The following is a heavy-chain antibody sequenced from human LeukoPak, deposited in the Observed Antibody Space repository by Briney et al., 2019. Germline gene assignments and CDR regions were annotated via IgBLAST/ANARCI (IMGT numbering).Heavy chain of an antibody. D-gene: IGHD6-6*01. CDR2: IYYSGST. J-gene: IGHJ4*02. V-gene: IGHV4-39*07. CDR3: ARDCFRKQLVDGYFDY. Sequence: PSETLSLTCTVSGASINRSPYYWGWIRQPPGKGLEWIGSIYYSGSTYYNPSLKSRVTISVDTSKNQFSLKLSSVTAADTAVYYCARDCFRKQLVDGYFDYWGQGTLVTVSS. CDR1: GASINRSPYY.